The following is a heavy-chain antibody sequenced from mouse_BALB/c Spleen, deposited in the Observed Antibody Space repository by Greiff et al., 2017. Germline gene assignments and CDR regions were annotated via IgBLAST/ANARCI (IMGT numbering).Heavy chain of an antibody. CDR3: ARDISYPHYFDS. D-gene: IGHD1-2*01. V-gene: IGHV7-3*02. CDR1: GFTFTDYY. Sequence: EVMLVESGGGLVQPGGSLRLSCATSGFTFTDYYMSWVRQPPGKALEGLGFIRNKANGYTTEYSASVKSRLTISRDNSQRIPSLQINTLRAADSATYYCARDISYPHYFDSWGQGTTLTVSS. CDR2: IRNKANGYTT. J-gene: IGHJ2*01.